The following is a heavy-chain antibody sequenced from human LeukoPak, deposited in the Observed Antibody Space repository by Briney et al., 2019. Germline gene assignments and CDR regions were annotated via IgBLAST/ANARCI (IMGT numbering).Heavy chain of an antibody. D-gene: IGHD2-15*01. CDR1: GYTFTGYY. Sequence: GASVKVSCKASGYTFTGYYMHWVRQAPGQGLEWMGWINPNSGGTNYAQKFQGRVTMTRDTSISTAYMELSRLRSDDTAVYYCARDANHCSGGSCYYYYYYYMDVWGKGTTVTVSS. V-gene: IGHV1-2*02. J-gene: IGHJ6*03. CDR3: ARDANHCSGGSCYYYYYYYMDV. CDR2: INPNSGGT.